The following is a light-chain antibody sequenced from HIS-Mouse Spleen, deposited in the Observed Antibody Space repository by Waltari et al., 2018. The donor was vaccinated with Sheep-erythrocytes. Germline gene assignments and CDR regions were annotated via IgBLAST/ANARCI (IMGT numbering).Light chain of an antibody. CDR1: QGISSW. J-gene: IGKJ1*01. Sequence: DIQMTQSPSSVSASVGDRVTITCRASQGISSWFAWYQQKPGKATKLLIYAASSVHSGVTSRFSGSGSVTDFSLTISSLQPEDFATYYCQQANSFPQTFGQGTKVEIK. CDR2: AAS. CDR3: QQANSFPQT. V-gene: IGKV1-12*01.